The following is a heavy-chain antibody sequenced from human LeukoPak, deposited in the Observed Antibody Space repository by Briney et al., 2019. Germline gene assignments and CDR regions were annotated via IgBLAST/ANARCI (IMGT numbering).Heavy chain of an antibody. Sequence: PGGSLRLSCAASGFTFSSYGMHWVRQAPGKGLEWVAFIRYDGSNKYYADSVKGRFTISRDNSKNTLYLQMNSLRAEDTAVYYCAKRGTAAGRISPYYYYYMDVWGKGTTVTISS. V-gene: IGHV3-30*02. J-gene: IGHJ6*03. D-gene: IGHD6-13*01. CDR2: IRYDGSNK. CDR3: AKRGTAAGRISPYYYYYMDV. CDR1: GFTFSSYG.